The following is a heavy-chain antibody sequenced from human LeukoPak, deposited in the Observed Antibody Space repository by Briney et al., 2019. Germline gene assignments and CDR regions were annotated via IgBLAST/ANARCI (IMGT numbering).Heavy chain of an antibody. D-gene: IGHD3-22*01. Sequence: SETLSLTCRVSGASISSESYYWGWIRQSSGKGLEWIGGITFSGTAHYNPSLKSQVTISLDTSNNQFSLKLTFVTAADTALYYCARAPNYRGYSFHSWGQGTMVTVSS. CDR2: ITFSGTA. J-gene: IGHJ4*02. CDR1: GASISSESYY. CDR3: ARAPNYRGYSFHS. V-gene: IGHV4-39*01.